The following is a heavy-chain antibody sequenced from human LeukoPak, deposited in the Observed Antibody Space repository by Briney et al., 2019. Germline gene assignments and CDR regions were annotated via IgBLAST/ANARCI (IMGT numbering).Heavy chain of an antibody. CDR3: ARAYYDILTGYRPRWFDP. V-gene: IGHV4-61*02. D-gene: IGHD3-9*01. CDR1: GGSTSSGSYY. CDR2: IYTSGST. Sequence: SETLSLTCTVSGGSTSSGSYYWSWIRQPAGKGLEWIGRIYTSGSTNYNPSLKSRGTISVDTSKNQFSLKLSSVTAADTAVYYCARAYYDILTGYRPRWFDPWGQGTLVTVSS. J-gene: IGHJ5*02.